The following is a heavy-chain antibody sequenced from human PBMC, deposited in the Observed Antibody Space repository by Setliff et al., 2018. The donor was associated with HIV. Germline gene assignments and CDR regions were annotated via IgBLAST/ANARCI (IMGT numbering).Heavy chain of an antibody. Sequence: ASVKVSCKFSGYSLTDFSIHWVRQAPGHGLEWMGWINPNSGVTNYAQKFQGRVTMTRDTSISTAYMQVTRLTSDDTAVYYCVLASIVSTARWNHWGRGTLVT. CDR2: INPNSGVT. CDR1: GYSLTDFS. CDR3: VLASIVSTARWNH. J-gene: IGHJ5*02. V-gene: IGHV1-2*02. D-gene: IGHD1-26*01.